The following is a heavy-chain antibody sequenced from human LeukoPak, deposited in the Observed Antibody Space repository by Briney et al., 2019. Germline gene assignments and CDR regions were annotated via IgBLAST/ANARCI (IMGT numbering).Heavy chain of an antibody. J-gene: IGHJ4*02. CDR2: ISGSGGST. V-gene: IGHV3-23*01. CDR3: TTDPSVFIGSPDY. D-gene: IGHD1-26*01. CDR1: GFTFSSYA. Sequence: PGGSLRLSCAASGFTFSSYAMSWVRQAPGKGLEWVSAISGSGGSTYYADSVKGRFTISRDNSKNTLHLQMNSLKTEDTAVYYCTTDPSVFIGSPDYWGRGTLVTVSS.